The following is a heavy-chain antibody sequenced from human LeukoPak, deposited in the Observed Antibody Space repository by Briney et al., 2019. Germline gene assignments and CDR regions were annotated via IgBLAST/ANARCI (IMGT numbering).Heavy chain of an antibody. J-gene: IGHJ4*02. CDR1: GFTFSSYG. CDR3: AGEFRDGYNFDY. Sequence: GESLRLSCAASGFTFSSYGMHWVRQAPGKGLEWVAVRWYDGSNKYYANSVKGRLTITRDDSKNTLYLQMNSLRAEDKAVYYCAGEFRDGYNFDYWGQGTLVTVSS. V-gene: IGHV3-33*01. D-gene: IGHD5-24*01. CDR2: RWYDGSNK.